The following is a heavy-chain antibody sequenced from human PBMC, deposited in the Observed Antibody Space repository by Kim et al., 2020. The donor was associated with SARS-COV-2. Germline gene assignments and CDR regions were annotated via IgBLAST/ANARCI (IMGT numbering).Heavy chain of an antibody. V-gene: IGHV1-3*01. CDR3: ARWGYYYYMDV. D-gene: IGHD3-16*01. CDR2: T. J-gene: IGHJ6*03. Sequence: TKYSQKFQGRVTITRDTSASTAYMELSSLRSEDTAVYYCARWGYYYYMDVWGKGTTVTVSS.